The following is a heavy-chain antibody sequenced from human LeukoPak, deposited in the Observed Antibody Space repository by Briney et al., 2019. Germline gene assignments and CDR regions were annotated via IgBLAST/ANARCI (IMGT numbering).Heavy chain of an antibody. Sequence: GGSLRLSCAASGFTFSSYGMHWVRQAPGKGLEWVSDISDDGSNKYYADSVKGRFTIYRDNSKNTLYLEMDSLIAEVTAVYYCAKDADATRRDGSRRGDYGMDVWGQGTTVTVSS. CDR2: ISDDGSNK. D-gene: IGHD5-24*01. J-gene: IGHJ6*02. CDR3: AKDADATRRDGSRRGDYGMDV. CDR1: GFTFSSYG. V-gene: IGHV3-30*18.